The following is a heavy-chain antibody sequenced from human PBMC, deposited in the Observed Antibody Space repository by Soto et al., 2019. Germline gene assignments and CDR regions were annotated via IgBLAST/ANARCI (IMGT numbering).Heavy chain of an antibody. J-gene: IGHJ4*02. D-gene: IGHD1-26*01. CDR1: GGSISSSNW. Sequence: QVQLQESGPGLVKPSGTLSLTCAVSGGSISSSNWWSWVRQPPGKGLEWIGEIYHSGSTNYNPSLKSRVTISVDKSKNQFSLKLSSVTAADTAVYYCARQFVDPWVGATPSGFDYWGQGTLVTVSS. CDR3: ARQFVDPWVGATPSGFDY. V-gene: IGHV4-4*02. CDR2: IYHSGST.